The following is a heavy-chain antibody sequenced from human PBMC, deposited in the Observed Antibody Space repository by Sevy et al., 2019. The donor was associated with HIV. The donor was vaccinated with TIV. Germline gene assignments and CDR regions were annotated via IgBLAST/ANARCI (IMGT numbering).Heavy chain of an antibody. CDR3: ARDLRTVVTQGTRAY. CDR2: INSDGSST. D-gene: IGHD2-15*01. V-gene: IGHV3-74*01. CDR1: GFTFSSYW. J-gene: IGHJ4*02. Sequence: GGSLRLSCAASGFTFSSYWMHWVRQAPGKGLVWVSRINSDGSSTSYADSVKGRFTISRDNAKNTLYLQMNSLRAEDTAVYYCARDLRTVVTQGTRAYWGQGTLVNVSS.